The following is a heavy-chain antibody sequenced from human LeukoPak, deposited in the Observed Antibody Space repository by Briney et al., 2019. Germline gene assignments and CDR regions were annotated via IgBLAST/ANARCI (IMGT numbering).Heavy chain of an antibody. CDR1: GFTFSSYG. J-gene: IGHJ4*02. Sequence: GRSLRLSCVASGFTFSSYGMHWVRQAPGEGPEWVAFISYDGSNKYYADSVKGRSTISRDNSKNTLYLQMNSLRAEDTAMYYCAKGVGATRIFDYWGQGTLVTVSS. CDR2: ISYDGSNK. D-gene: IGHD1-26*01. CDR3: AKGVGATRIFDY. V-gene: IGHV3-30*18.